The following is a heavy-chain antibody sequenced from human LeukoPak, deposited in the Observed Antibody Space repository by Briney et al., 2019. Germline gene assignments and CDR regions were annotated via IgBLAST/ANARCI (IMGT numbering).Heavy chain of an antibody. D-gene: IGHD2-21*02. CDR3: ARFGGDPDY. V-gene: IGHV3-21*01. J-gene: IGHJ4*02. CDR1: GFTVSSNY. Sequence: KAGGSLRLSCAAAGFTVSSNYMSWVRQAPGKGLEWVSSISSSSSYIYYADSVKGRFTISRDNAKNSLYLQMNSLRAEDTAVYYCARFGGDPDYWGQGTLVTVSS. CDR2: ISSSSSYI.